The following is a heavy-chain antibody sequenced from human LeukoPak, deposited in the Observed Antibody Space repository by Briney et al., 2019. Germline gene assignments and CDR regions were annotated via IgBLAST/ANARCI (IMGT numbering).Heavy chain of an antibody. CDR3: AREGGDGIVGALRGYMDV. CDR2: INPNSGGT. V-gene: IGHV1-2*02. J-gene: IGHJ6*03. CDR1: GYTFTGYY. Sequence: ASVKVSCKASGYTFTGYYMHWVRQAPGQGLEWMGWINPNSGGTNYAQKFQGRVTMTRDTSISTAYMELSRLRSDDTAVYYCAREGGDGIVGALRGYMDVWGKGTTVTVSS. D-gene: IGHD1-26*01.